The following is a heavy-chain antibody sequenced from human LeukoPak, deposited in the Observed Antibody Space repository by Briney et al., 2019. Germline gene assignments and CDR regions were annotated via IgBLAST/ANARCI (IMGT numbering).Heavy chain of an antibody. CDR1: GDSVSSNSDA. V-gene: IGHV6-1*01. CDR2: TYYRSKWYY. D-gene: IGHD1-26*01. Sequence: SQTLSLTCAISGDSVSSNSDAWNWIRQSPSRGLEWLGRTYYRSKWYYDYAVAVKSRISINPDTSKNQFSMQLSSVTPEDTAVYYCARDPVGGSTIFDYWGQGTLVTVSS. J-gene: IGHJ4*02. CDR3: ARDPVGGSTIFDY.